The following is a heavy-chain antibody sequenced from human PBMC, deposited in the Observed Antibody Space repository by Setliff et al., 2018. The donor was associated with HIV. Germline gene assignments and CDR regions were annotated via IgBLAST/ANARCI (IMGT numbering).Heavy chain of an antibody. D-gene: IGHD3-10*01. CDR2: INSASGGT. CDR3: ARGRNYNSGMDV. CDR1: GYTFTDYY. Sequence: AASVKVSCKASGYTFTDYYIHWVRQAPGQGLEWMGWINSASGGTNYAQNFQGRVTVTRDTSINTAYLEVRSLSSDDTAVYYCARGRNYNSGMDVWGQGTTVTVSS. V-gene: IGHV1-2*02. J-gene: IGHJ6*02.